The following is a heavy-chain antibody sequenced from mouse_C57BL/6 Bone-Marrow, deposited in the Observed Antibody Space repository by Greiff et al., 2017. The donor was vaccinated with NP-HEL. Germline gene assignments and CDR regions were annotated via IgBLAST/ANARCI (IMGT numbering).Heavy chain of an antibody. J-gene: IGHJ3*01. CDR3: ARCLLLVRGGWFAY. CDR2: INPSTGGT. V-gene: IGHV1-42*01. CDR1: GYSFTGYY. D-gene: IGHD2-1*01. Sequence: VQLQQSGPELVKPGASVKISCKASGYSFTGYYMNWVKQSPEKSLEWIGEINPSTGGTTYNQKFKAKATLTVDKSSSTAYMQLKSLTSEDSAVYYCARCLLLVRGGWFAYWGQGTLVTVSA.